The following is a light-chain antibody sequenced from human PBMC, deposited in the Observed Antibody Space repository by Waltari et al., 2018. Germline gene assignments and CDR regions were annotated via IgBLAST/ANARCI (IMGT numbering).Light chain of an antibody. J-gene: IGKJ3*01. CDR1: QSVSDK. V-gene: IGKV3-15*01. Sequence: EIVMTQSPATLSESPGKRATLSCRASQSVSDKLAWYQQKPGQAPRLLIYGASKRASGIPDRFSGSGSGTEFTLTISSLQSEDFALYYCQQYNVWPRTFGPGTKVDIK. CDR3: QQYNVWPRT. CDR2: GAS.